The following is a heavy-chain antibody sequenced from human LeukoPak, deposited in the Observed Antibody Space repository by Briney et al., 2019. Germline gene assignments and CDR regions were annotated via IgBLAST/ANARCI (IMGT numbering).Heavy chain of an antibody. Sequence: ASVKVSCKASGYTFTGYYMHWVRQAPGQGLEWMGWINPNSGGTNYAQKFQGWVTMTRDTSISTAYMELSRLRSDDTAVYYCVAADLTRGGFYYFDYWGQGTLVTVSS. CDR3: VAADLTRGGFYYFDY. J-gene: IGHJ4*02. CDR2: INPNSGGT. CDR1: GYTFTGYY. V-gene: IGHV1-2*04. D-gene: IGHD6-13*01.